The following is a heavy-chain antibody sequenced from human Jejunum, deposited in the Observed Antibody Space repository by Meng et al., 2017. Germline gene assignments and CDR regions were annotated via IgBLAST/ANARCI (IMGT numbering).Heavy chain of an antibody. Sequence: QVQLQGSGPGLVSPSGTLSLPCAVSGGSITGTNWWTWVRQAPGKGLVWIGEIYHSGTTNYNPSLKSRVAISADKSKNQFSFNLYSLSAADTAVYYCATRTRDSFDYWGQGSLVTVSS. D-gene: IGHD1-7*01. J-gene: IGHJ4*02. CDR1: GGSITGTNW. V-gene: IGHV4-4*02. CDR2: IYHSGTT. CDR3: ATRTRDSFDY.